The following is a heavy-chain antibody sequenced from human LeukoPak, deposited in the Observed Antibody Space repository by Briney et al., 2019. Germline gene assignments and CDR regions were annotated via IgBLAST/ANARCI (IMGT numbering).Heavy chain of an antibody. Sequence: GGSLRLSRAASGFTVGYNYMSWVRQAPGKGLEWVSLIYSDGSTFYPDSVRGRFTISRDNSKSTLYLQMNSLRADDTAVYYCAKVAAAGTEYFDFWGQGTLVTVSS. CDR1: GFTVGYNY. V-gene: IGHV3-53*01. D-gene: IGHD6-13*01. CDR2: IYSDGST. J-gene: IGHJ4*02. CDR3: AKVAAAGTEYFDF.